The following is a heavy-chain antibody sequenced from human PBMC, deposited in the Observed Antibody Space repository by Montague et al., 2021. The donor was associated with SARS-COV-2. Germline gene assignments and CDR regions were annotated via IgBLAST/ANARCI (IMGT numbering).Heavy chain of an antibody. CDR2: IRSKAYGGTT. Sequence: SLRLSCAASGFTFGDYAMGWVRQAPGKGLEWVGFIRSKAYGGTTEYAASVKGRFTISRDDSKSIAYLQMNSLKTEDTAVYYCTRELDIVVVVAATYGNDYWGQGTLVTVSS. CDR1: GFTFGDYA. CDR3: TRELDIVVVVAATYGNDY. J-gene: IGHJ4*02. V-gene: IGHV3-49*04. D-gene: IGHD2-15*01.